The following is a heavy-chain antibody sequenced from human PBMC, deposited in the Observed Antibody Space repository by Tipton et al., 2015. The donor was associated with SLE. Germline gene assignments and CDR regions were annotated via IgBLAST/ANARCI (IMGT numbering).Heavy chain of an antibody. D-gene: IGHD4-11*01. J-gene: IGHJ3*02. CDR1: GGSISSSSYY. CDR3: ATVLYSNSYAFDI. V-gene: IGHV4-39*07. Sequence: TLSLTCTVSGGSISSSSYYWGWIRQPPGKGLEWIGSIYYSGSTYYNPSLKSRVTISVDTSKNQFSLKLSSVTAADTAVYYCATVLYSNSYAFDIWGQGTMVTVSS. CDR2: IYYSGST.